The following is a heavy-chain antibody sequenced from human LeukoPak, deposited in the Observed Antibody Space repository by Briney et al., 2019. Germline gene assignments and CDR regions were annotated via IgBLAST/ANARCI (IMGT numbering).Heavy chain of an antibody. D-gene: IGHD1-26*01. CDR3: ARTPASGLFDY. CDR1: GYTFTSYY. V-gene: IGHV1-46*01. CDR2: INPSGGST. Sequence: ASVKVSCKASGYTFTSYYMHWVRQAPGQGLEWMGMINPSGGSTSYAQKFQGRVTMTRDTSTSTVYMELSSLRSEDTAVYYCARTPASGLFDYWGQGTLVTVSS. J-gene: IGHJ4*02.